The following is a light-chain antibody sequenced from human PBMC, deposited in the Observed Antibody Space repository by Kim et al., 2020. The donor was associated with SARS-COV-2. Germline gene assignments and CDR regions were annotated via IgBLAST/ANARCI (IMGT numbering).Light chain of an antibody. V-gene: IGKV3-20*01. J-gene: IGKJ4*01. Sequence: EIVLTQSPGTLSLSPGERGTLSCRASRSVSSSYLAWYQQKPGQAPRLLIYGASSRATGIPDRFSGSGSGTDFTLAISRLEPEDFAVYYCQQYDSSPLTFGGGTKVDIK. CDR1: RSVSSSY. CDR3: QQYDSSPLT. CDR2: GAS.